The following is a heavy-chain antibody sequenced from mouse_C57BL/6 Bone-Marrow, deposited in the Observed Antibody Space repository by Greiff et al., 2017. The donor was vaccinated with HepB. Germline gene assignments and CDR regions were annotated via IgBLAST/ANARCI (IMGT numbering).Heavy chain of an antibody. J-gene: IGHJ1*03. V-gene: IGHV10-3*01. CDR3: VREKGYYYGKDWYFDV. Sequence: DVQLVESGGGLVQPKGSLKLSCAASGFTFNTYAMHWVRQAPGKGLEWVARIRSKSSNYATYYADSVKDRFTISRDDSQSMLYLQMNNLKTEDTAMYYCVREKGYYYGKDWYFDVWGTGTTVTVSS. D-gene: IGHD1-1*01. CDR1: GFTFNTYA. CDR2: IRSKSSNYAT.